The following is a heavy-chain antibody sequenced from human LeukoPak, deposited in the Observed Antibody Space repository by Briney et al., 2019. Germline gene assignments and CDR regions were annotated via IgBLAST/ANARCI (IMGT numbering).Heavy chain of an antibody. D-gene: IGHD5-24*01. V-gene: IGHV3-53*01. CDR2: IYGGGNI. CDR3: ARGAGYNYPYYFDY. Sequence: GGSLRLSCAASGFTVSSNYMNWVRQAPGKGLEWVSVIYGGGNIYYADSVKGRFTISRDNSKNTLYLQMNSLRAEDTAVYYYARGAGYNYPYYFDYWGQGTLVTVPS. J-gene: IGHJ4*02. CDR1: GFTVSSNY.